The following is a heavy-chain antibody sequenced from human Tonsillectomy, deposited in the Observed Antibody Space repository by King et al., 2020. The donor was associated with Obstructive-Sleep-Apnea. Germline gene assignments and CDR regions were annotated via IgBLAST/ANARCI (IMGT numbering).Heavy chain of an antibody. Sequence: QLVQSGGRVVQPGRSLTLSCAASGFTFSSYAMHWVRQAPGKGLECVAGISYNGGKKYYAVPVKGRLTISRDNSKNTLYLQMNSLRAEDTALYYCATGSDGYDLGFPKFDYWGQGTLVIVSS. J-gene: IGHJ4*02. D-gene: IGHD5-24*01. V-gene: IGHV3-30*04. CDR3: ATGSDGYDLGFPKFDY. CDR1: GFTFSSYA. CDR2: ISYNGGKK.